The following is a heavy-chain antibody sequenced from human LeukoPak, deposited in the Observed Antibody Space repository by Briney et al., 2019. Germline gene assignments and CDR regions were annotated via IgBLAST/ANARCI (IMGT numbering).Heavy chain of an antibody. Sequence: ASVKVSCKASGHTFTGYYMHWVRQAPGQGLEWMGWINPNSGGTNYAQKFQGRVTMTRDTSISTAYMELSRLRSDDAAVYYCARDAFGSGWAGGGFDYWGQGTLVTASS. CDR2: INPNSGGT. CDR3: ARDAFGSGWAGGGFDY. V-gene: IGHV1-2*02. J-gene: IGHJ4*02. D-gene: IGHD6-25*01. CDR1: GHTFTGYY.